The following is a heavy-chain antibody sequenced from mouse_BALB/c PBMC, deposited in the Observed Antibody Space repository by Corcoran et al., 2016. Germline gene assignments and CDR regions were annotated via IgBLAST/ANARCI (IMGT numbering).Heavy chain of an antibody. J-gene: IGHJ3*01. D-gene: IGHD6-1*01. Sequence: EVQLEQSGPELVKPGASVKMSCKASGYTFTNYGMHWVKQKPGQGLEWIGYINPYNDGTKYNEKFKGKATLTSDKSTSTAYMELSSLTSEDAAVYYWARAEVWFAYWGKGTLVTVSA. V-gene: IGHV1S136*01. CDR1: GYTFTNYG. CDR2: INPYNDGT. CDR3: ARAEVWFAY.